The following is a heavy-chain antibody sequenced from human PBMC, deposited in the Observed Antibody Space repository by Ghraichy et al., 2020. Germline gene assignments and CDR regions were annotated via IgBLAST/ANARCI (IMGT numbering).Heavy chain of an antibody. CDR3: ARGAYYDILTGYFH. CDR2: INHSGST. J-gene: IGHJ4*02. D-gene: IGHD3-9*01. V-gene: IGHV4-34*01. Sequence: ESLNISCAVYGGSFSGYYWSWIRQPPGKGLEWIGEINHSGSTNYNPSLKSRVTISLDTSKNQFSLKLSSVTAADTAVYYCARGAYYDILTGYFHWGQGTLVTVSS. CDR1: GGSFSGYY.